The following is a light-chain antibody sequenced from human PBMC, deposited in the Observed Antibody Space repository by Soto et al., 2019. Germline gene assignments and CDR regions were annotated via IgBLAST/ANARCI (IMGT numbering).Light chain of an antibody. CDR1: QSLNRN. CDR2: GAS. CDR3: HEYNTWPWT. J-gene: IGKJ1*01. V-gene: IGKV3-15*01. Sequence: ETVLSHSPATLSFSSVETAKLSCTTSQSLNRNLAWYQQKLGQAPRVLIYGASTRAAGIPARFSGSGSGTEFILTISSLQSEDFAVYYCHEYNTWPWTFGQGTKVDIK.